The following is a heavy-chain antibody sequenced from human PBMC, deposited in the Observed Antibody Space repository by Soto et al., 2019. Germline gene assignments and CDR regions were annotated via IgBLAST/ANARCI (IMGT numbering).Heavy chain of an antibody. V-gene: IGHV3-30*18. CDR1: GFTFSSYG. D-gene: IGHD1-26*01. CDR2: ISYDGSNK. CDR3: AKDRVGATTMDYYYYGMDV. J-gene: IGHJ6*02. Sequence: GGSLRLSCAASGFTFSSYGMHWVRQAPGRGLEWVAVISYDGSNKYYADSVKGRFTISRDNSKSTLYLQMNSLRAEDTAVYYCAKDRVGATTMDYYYYGMDVWGQGTTVTVSS.